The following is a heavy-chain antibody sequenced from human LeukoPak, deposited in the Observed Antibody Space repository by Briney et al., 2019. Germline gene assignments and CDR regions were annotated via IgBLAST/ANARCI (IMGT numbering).Heavy chain of an antibody. D-gene: IGHD3-16*02. CDR3: ARQHMITFGGVIVTVGPIGY. CDR1: GYSFTSYW. V-gene: IGHV5-10-1*01. CDR2: IDPSDSYT. J-gene: IGHJ4*02. Sequence: PGESLKISCKGSGYSFTSYWISWVRQMPGKGLEWMGRIDPSDSYTNYSPSFQGHVTISADKSISTAYLQWSSLKASDTTMYYCARQHMITFGGVIVTVGPIGYWGQGTLVTVSS.